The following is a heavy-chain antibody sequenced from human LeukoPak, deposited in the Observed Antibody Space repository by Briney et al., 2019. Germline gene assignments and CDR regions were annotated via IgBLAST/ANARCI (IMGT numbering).Heavy chain of an antibody. CDR3: ARLETHYYYYGMDV. V-gene: IGHV1-3*01. J-gene: IGHJ6*04. Sequence: RASVKVSCKASGYSFTSYGMHWVRQAPGQRLEWMGWINAGSGNTEYSQKLQGRVTITRDTSASTAYMELSSLRSEDTAVYYCARLETHYYYYGMDVWGKGTTVTVSS. CDR1: GYSFTSYG. D-gene: IGHD4-23*01. CDR2: INAGSGNT.